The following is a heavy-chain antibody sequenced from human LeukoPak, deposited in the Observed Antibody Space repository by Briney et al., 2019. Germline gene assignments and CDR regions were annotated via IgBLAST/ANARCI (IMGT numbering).Heavy chain of an antibody. J-gene: IGHJ4*02. D-gene: IGHD3-22*01. Sequence: ASVKVSCKAPGYTFTSYYMHWVRQAPGQGLEWMGIINPSGGSTSYAQKFQGRVTMTRDTSTSTVYMELSSLRSEDTAVYYCARDLVEYYDSSGYEFDYWGQGTLVTVSS. CDR1: GYTFTSYY. CDR3: ARDLVEYYDSSGYEFDY. CDR2: INPSGGST. V-gene: IGHV1-46*01.